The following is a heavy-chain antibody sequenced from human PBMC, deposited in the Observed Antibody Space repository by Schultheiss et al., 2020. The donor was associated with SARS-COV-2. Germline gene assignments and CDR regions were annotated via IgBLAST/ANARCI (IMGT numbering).Heavy chain of an antibody. CDR2: IKSKTDGGTT. Sequence: GGSLRLSCAASGFTFNNYGMHWVHQAPGKGLEWVGRIKSKTDGGTTDYAAPVKGRFTISRDDSKNTLYLQMNSLRAEDTAVYYCAKDRDYDFWSGYSSHYGMDVWGQGTTVTVAS. CDR1: GFTFNNYG. J-gene: IGHJ6*02. D-gene: IGHD3-3*01. CDR3: AKDRDYDFWSGYSSHYGMDV. V-gene: IGHV3-15*01.